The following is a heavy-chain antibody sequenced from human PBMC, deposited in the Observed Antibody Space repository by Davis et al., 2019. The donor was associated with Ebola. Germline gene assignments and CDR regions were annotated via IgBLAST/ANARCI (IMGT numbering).Heavy chain of an antibody. CDR2: INIDGSTT. CDR1: GSTFSSHW. V-gene: IGHV3-74*01. Sequence: HTAGSLRLSCAASGSTFSSHWMDWVRQAPGKGLVFVSHINIDGSTTSYADSVKGRFTISRDNAKNTLYLQMNSLRAEDTAVYYCADVGGAFAWGQGTTVTVS. CDR3: ADVGGAFA. J-gene: IGHJ4*02. D-gene: IGHD1-26*01.